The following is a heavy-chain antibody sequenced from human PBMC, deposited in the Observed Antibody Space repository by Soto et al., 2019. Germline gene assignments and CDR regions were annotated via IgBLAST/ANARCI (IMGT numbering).Heavy chain of an antibody. CDR1: GGSFSGYV. V-gene: IGHV1-69*04. Sequence: QVQLVQSGAEVKKPGSSVKVSCMTSGGSFSGYVFTWVRQAPGQGLEWMGRIIPVHNITNYAESLQGRVTISADTSSSTPYLESSTLRSDDTAIYFCGRAKSIFGIVTDVSAIWGQGTMVIVSS. CDR3: GRAKSIFGIVTDVSAI. CDR2: IIPVHNIT. D-gene: IGHD3-3*01. J-gene: IGHJ3*02.